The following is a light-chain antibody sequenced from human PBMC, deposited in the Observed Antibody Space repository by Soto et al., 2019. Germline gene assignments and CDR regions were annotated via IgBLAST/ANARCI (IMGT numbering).Light chain of an antibody. V-gene: IGLV1-51*02. J-gene: IGLJ3*02. CDR1: SSNIGNNY. CDR3: GTWDSSLSAGE. CDR2: ENN. Sequence: QSVLTQPPSVSAAPGQKVTISCSGSSSNIGNNYVSWYQQLPGTAPKLLIYENNKRPSGIPDRFSGSKSGTSAILGITGLQTGDEADYYCGTWDSSLSAGEFGGGTKLTVL.